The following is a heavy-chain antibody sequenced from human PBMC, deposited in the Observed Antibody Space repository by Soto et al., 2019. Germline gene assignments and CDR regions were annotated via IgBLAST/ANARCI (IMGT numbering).Heavy chain of an antibody. J-gene: IGHJ4*02. Sequence: EVQLVESGGGLVQPGGSLRLSCAASGFTFSSYSMNWVRQAPGKGLEWVSYISSSSSTIYYADSVKGRFTISRDNAKNSLYLQMNCLRAEDTAVYYCARDGEVVVAATRYFDYWGQGTLVTVSS. CDR3: ARDGEVVVAATRYFDY. CDR1: GFTFSSYS. CDR2: ISSSSSTI. V-gene: IGHV3-48*01. D-gene: IGHD2-15*01.